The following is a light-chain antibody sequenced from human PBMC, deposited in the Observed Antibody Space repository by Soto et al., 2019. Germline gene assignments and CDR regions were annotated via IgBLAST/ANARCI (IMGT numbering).Light chain of an antibody. J-gene: IGKJ1*01. CDR1: QDINKN. CDR2: DAS. Sequence: DIQMTQSPSSLSASVGDRVTITCPASQDINKNLIWYQQKPGKAPKLMIYDASDLETGVPSRFSGSGSGTDFTLTISSLQPEDVATYYCQKYNSAPETFGQGTKVDIK. V-gene: IGKV1-33*01. CDR3: QKYNSAPET.